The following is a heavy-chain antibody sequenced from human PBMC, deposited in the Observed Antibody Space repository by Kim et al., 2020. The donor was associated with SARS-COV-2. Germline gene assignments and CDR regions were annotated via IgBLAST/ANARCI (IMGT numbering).Heavy chain of an antibody. CDR1: GFTFSSYG. J-gene: IGHJ4*02. D-gene: IGHD1-26*01. V-gene: IGHV3-33*01. CDR2: IWYDGSNK. CDR3: ARENSFVLGATDY. Sequence: GGSLRLSCAASGFTFSSYGMHWVRQAPGKGLEWVAVIWYDGSNKYYADSVKGRFTISRDNSKNTLYLQMNSLRAEDTAVYYCARENSFVLGATDYWGQGTLVTVSS.